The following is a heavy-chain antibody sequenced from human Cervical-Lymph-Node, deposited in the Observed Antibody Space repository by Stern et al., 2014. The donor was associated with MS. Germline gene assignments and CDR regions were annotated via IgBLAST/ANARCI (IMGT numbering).Heavy chain of an antibody. CDR3: ADRLQSTAAAGWSWGNFDY. V-gene: IGHV2-5*09. D-gene: IGHD6-13*01. J-gene: IGHJ4*02. CDR2: IYWDDDK. CDR1: GFSLSTSGVG. Sequence: QVTLKESGPTLVKPTQTLTLTCTFSGFSLSTSGVGVGWMRQPPGKALEWLALIYWDDDKRYQPFLRTRLTITKDTCKNTEVLTRTNMDAVDTATYYCADRLQSTAAAGWSWGNFDYWGQGTLITVSS.